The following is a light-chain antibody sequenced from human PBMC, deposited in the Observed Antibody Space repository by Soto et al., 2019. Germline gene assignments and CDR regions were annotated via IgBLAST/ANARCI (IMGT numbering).Light chain of an antibody. Sequence: QSVLTQPASVSGSPGQSITISCTGTSSDVGGYNYVSWYQQHPGKAPKLMIYDVSNRPSGVSNRFSGSKSGNTASLTISGLHAEDEADYYCSSYTSSSTLDVVFGGGTKVTVL. CDR1: SSDVGGYNY. CDR3: SSYTSSSTLDVV. J-gene: IGLJ2*01. CDR2: DVS. V-gene: IGLV2-14*01.